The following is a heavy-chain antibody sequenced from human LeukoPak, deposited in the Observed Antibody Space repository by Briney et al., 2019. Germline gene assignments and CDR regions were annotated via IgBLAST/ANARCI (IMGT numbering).Heavy chain of an antibody. J-gene: IGHJ4*02. CDR2: IYSGGSK. D-gene: IGHD2-2*02. V-gene: IGHV3-53*05. Sequence: PGGSLRLSCAPSGFIVSSNYMTWVRQAPGKGLEWVSIIYSGGSKYYADSVKGRFTISGDNSKNTLYLQMNSLRAEDTAVYYCAKEWGIVVVPAAIPDYWGQGTLVTVSS. CDR3: AKEWGIVVVPAAIPDY. CDR1: GFIVSSNY.